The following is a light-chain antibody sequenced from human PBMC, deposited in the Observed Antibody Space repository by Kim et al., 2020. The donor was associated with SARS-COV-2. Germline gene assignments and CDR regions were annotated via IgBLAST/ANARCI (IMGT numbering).Light chain of an antibody. J-gene: IGLJ2*01. CDR2: RNN. V-gene: IGLV1-47*01. Sequence: QSVLTQPPSASGTPGQRATISCSGSSSNIGSNYVYWYQQLPGTAPKLLIYRNNQRPSGVPDRFSGSKSGTSASLAISGLRSEDEADYYCAAWDDSLSGLVFGGGTQLTVL. CDR1: SSNIGSNY. CDR3: AAWDDSLSGLV.